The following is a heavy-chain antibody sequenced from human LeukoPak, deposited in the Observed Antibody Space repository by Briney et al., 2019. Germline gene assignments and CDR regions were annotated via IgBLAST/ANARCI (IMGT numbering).Heavy chain of an antibody. J-gene: IGHJ4*02. CDR2: INHSGST. CDR1: GGSFSGYY. D-gene: IGHD6-19*01. Sequence: SETLSLTCAVYGGSFSGYYWSWIRQPPGKGLEWIGEINHSGSTNYNPSLKTRVTISVDMSTNQFSLNLNSVTAADTAVYYCARWGSGWYGIIWGQGTLVTVSS. CDR3: ARWGSGWYGII. V-gene: IGHV4-34*01.